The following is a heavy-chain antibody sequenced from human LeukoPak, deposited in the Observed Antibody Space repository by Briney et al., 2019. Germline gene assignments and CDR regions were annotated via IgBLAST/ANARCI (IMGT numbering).Heavy chain of an antibody. J-gene: IGHJ5*02. Sequence: ASVKVSCXXXXXXFTSYDINWVRQATGQGLEWMGWMNPNSGNTGYAQKFQGRITMTRNNSISTAYMELSSLRFEDTAVYYCAREGYSSSSGPRGNWFDPWGQGTLVTVSS. V-gene: IGHV1-8*01. CDR2: MNPNSGNT. D-gene: IGHD6-6*01. CDR1: XXXFTSYD. CDR3: AREGYSSSSGPRGNWFDP.